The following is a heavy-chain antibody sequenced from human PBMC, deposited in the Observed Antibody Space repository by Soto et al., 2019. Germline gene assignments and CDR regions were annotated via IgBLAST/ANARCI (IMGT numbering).Heavy chain of an antibody. CDR1: GYTFTSYD. V-gene: IGHV1-8*01. D-gene: IGHD1-26*01. CDR3: ARERGGRSTYRFDP. J-gene: IGHJ5*02. Sequence: QVQLVQSGAEVKKPGASVKVSCKASGYTFTSYDINWVRQATGQVLEWMGWMNPNTANTGYAQKFQGRVTMTRNTSISTAYMELSSLRSEDTAVYYCARERGGRSTYRFDPWGQGTLVTVSS. CDR2: MNPNTANT.